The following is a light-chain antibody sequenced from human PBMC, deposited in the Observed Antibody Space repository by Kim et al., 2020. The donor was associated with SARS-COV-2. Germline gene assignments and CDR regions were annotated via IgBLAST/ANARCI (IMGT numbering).Light chain of an antibody. V-gene: IGLV6-57*03. CDR1: SGSIDDNY. CDR3: QSYNRDNVI. CDR2: EDD. J-gene: IGLJ2*01. Sequence: GKTVTIYCTRSSGSIDDNYVQWYQQRPGGVPTTVIYEDDQRPSGVSDRFSGSIDNSSNSASLTISGLRTEDEADYYCQSYNRDNVIFGGGTKLTVL.